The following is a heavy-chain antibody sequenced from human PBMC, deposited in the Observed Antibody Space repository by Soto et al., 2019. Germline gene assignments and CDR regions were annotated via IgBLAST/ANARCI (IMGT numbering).Heavy chain of an antibody. J-gene: IGHJ4*02. V-gene: IGHV1-69*13. D-gene: IGHD2-15*01. Sequence: SVKVSCKASGGTFSSYAISWVRQAPGQGLEWMGGIIPIFGTANYAQKFQGRVTITADESASTAYMELSSLRSEDTAVYYCARRLEYCSGGSCYSYFDYWGQGTLVTV. CDR1: GGTFSSYA. CDR2: IIPIFGTA. CDR3: ARRLEYCSGGSCYSYFDY.